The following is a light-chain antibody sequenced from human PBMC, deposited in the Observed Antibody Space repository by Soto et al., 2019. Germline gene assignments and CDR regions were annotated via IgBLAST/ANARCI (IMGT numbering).Light chain of an antibody. CDR2: DAS. Sequence: EIVLTQSPATLSFSPGDRATLSCRASQTVSTYLAWNQQKPGQAPRLLIYDASNRATAIPARFSGSGSGTDFTLTISSLEPEDFAVYYCQQRSSWHPWKLGQVTNVDIK. CDR3: QQRSSWHPWK. V-gene: IGKV3-11*01. J-gene: IGKJ1*01. CDR1: QTVSTY.